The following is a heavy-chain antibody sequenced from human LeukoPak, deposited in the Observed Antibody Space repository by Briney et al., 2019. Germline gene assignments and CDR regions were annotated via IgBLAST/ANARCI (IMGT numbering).Heavy chain of an antibody. CDR1: GFTFSSYG. D-gene: IGHD3-22*01. V-gene: IGHV3-33*01. CDR3: ARDRDSYYYDSSGLGDY. J-gene: IGHJ4*02. Sequence: GGSLRLSCAASGFTFSSYGMHWVRQAPGKGLEWVAVIWYDGSNKYYADSVKARFTISRDNSKNTLYLQMNSLRAEDTAVYYCARDRDSYYYDSSGLGDYWGQGTLVTVSS. CDR2: IWYDGSNK.